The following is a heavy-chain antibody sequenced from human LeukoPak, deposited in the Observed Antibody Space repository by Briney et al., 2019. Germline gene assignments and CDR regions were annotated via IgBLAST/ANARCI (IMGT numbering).Heavy chain of an antibody. V-gene: IGHV5-51*01. Sequence: GESLKISCKGSGYSFTSYWIDWVRQMPGKGLEWMGIIYPGDSDTRYSPSFQGQVTISADKSISTAYLQWSSLKASDTAMYYCARLLPSYCSSTSCHGPYDYWGQGTLVTVSS. D-gene: IGHD2-2*01. CDR1: GYSFTSYW. J-gene: IGHJ4*02. CDR2: IYPGDSDT. CDR3: ARLLPSYCSSTSCHGPYDY.